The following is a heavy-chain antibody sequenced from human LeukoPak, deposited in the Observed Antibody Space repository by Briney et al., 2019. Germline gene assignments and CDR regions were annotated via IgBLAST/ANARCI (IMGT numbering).Heavy chain of an antibody. V-gene: IGHV4-34*01. CDR2: INHSGST. Sequence: ETLSLTCAVYGGSFSGYYWSWIRQPPGKGLEWIGEINHSGSTNYNPSLKSRVTISVDTSKNQFSLKLSSVTAADTAVYYCASHYYYDSSGYSVGDYWGQGTLVTVSS. D-gene: IGHD3-22*01. CDR3: ASHYYYDSSGYSVGDY. J-gene: IGHJ4*02. CDR1: GGSFSGYY.